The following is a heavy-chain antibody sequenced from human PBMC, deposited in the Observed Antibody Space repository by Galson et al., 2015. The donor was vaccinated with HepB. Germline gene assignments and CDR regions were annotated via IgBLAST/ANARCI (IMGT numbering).Heavy chain of an antibody. CDR1: GFSLSTSGVG. CDR2: IYWDDDK. Sequence: PALVKPTQTLTLTCTFSGFSLSTSGVGVGWIRQPPGKALEWLALIYWDDDKRYSPSLKSRLTITKDTSKNQVVLTMTNMDPVDTATYYCAHTGGVGATSGVDYFDYWGQGTLVTVSS. CDR3: AHTGGVGATSGVDYFDY. J-gene: IGHJ4*02. D-gene: IGHD1-26*01. V-gene: IGHV2-5*02.